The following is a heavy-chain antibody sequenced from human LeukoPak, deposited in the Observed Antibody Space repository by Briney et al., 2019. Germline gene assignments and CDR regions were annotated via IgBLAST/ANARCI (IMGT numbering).Heavy chain of an antibody. CDR1: GGSFSTYY. J-gene: IGHJ4*02. CDR3: ARGKTYYDFWSGYHPIDY. D-gene: IGHD3-3*01. CDR2: INHSGST. Sequence: SETLSLTCAVYGGSFSTYYWTSIRQSPGKGLEWIGEINHSGSTNYNPSLKSRVTISVDTSKNQFSLKLSSVTAADTAVYYCARGKTYYDFWSGYHPIDYWGQGTLVTVSS. V-gene: IGHV4-34*01.